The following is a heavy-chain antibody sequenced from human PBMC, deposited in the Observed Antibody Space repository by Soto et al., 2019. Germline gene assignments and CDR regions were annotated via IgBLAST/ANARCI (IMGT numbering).Heavy chain of an antibody. Sequence: DVQLLESGGGLVQPGKSLRLSCAASGFSFISYAMSWVRQFPGKRLEWVSSISDSGGRTFYAESVEGRFTISRDDSTSTLFLQMNSLRAEDTAIYYCTKGGVRFLEWLGDVWGQGTTVTVSS. CDR3: TKGGVRFLEWLGDV. D-gene: IGHD3-3*01. CDR1: GFSFISYA. V-gene: IGHV3-23*01. CDR2: ISDSGGRT. J-gene: IGHJ6*02.